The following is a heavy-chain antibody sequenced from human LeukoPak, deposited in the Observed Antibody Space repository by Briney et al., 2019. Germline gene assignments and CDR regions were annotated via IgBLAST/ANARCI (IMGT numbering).Heavy chain of an antibody. D-gene: IGHD3-10*01. Sequence: GGSLRLSCAASGFTFSSYGMHWVRQAPGKGLEWVAVISYDGSNKYYADSVKGRFTISRDNSKNTLYLQMNSLRAEDTAVYYCARGSGSVNTEYYWGQGTLVTVSS. CDR3: ARGSGSVNTEYY. CDR2: ISYDGSNK. V-gene: IGHV3-30*03. J-gene: IGHJ4*02. CDR1: GFTFSSYG.